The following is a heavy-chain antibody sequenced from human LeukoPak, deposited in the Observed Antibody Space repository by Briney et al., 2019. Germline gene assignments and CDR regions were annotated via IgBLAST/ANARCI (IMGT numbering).Heavy chain of an antibody. CDR2: ISGSGGST. CDR1: GFPFTRFA. J-gene: IGHJ6*04. V-gene: IGHV3-23*01. CDR3: AELGITMIGGV. Sequence: GGSLRLSCTVSGFPFTRFAMTWVRQTPGKGLEWVSAISGSGGSTYYADSVKGRFTISRDNAKNSLYLQMNSLRAEDTAVYYCAELGITMIGGVWGKGTTVTISS. D-gene: IGHD3-10*02.